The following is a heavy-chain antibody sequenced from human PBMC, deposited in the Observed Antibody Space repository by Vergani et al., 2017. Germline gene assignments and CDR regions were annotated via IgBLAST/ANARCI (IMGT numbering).Heavy chain of an antibody. V-gene: IGHV3-23*01. D-gene: IGHD3-3*01. CDR2: ISGSGGST. Sequence: EVQLLESGGGLVQPGGSLRLSCAASGFTFSSYAMSWVRQAPGKGLEWVSAISGSGGSTYYADSVKGRFTISRDNAKNSLYLQMNSLRAEDTAVYYCARDLFGAIFERDYWGQGTLVTVSS. CDR3: ARDLFGAIFERDY. J-gene: IGHJ4*02. CDR1: GFTFSSYA.